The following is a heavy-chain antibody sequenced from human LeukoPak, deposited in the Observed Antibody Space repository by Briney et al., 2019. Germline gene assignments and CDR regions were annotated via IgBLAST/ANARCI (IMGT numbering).Heavy chain of an antibody. J-gene: IGHJ4*02. V-gene: IGHV1-69*13. Sequence: SVKVSCKASGGSLRNYAISWVRQAPGQGLEWVGGIMPVFGTSNNAQKFQGRVTITADESTSTAYMELSSLRSEDTAVYYCASPRWLQGLWGQGPLVTVSS. CDR3: ASPRWLQGL. CDR2: IMPVFGTS. D-gene: IGHD5-24*01. CDR1: GGSLRNYA.